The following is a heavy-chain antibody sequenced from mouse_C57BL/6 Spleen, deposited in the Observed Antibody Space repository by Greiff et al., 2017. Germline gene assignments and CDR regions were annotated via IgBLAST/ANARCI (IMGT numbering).Heavy chain of an antibody. D-gene: IGHD2-4*01. CDR2: INPNNGGT. Sequence: EVQLQQSGPELVKPGASVKISCKASGYTFTDYYMNWVKQSHGKSLEWIGDINPNNGGTSYNQKFKGKATLTVDKSSSTAYMELRSLTSEDSAVYYCALYDYALYAMDYWGQGTSVTVSS. CDR3: ALYDYALYAMDY. CDR1: GYTFTDYY. V-gene: IGHV1-26*01. J-gene: IGHJ4*01.